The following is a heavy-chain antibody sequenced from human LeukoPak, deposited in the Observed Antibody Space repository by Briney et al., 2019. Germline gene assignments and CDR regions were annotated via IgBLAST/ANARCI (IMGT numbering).Heavy chain of an antibody. CDR2: TYYKSKWYN. V-gene: IGHV6-1*01. D-gene: IGHD5-12*01. CDR3: ARGDIALDY. Sequence: SQTLSLTCAISGDSVSTNSAAWNWLRQSPSRGLEWLGRTYYKSKWYNNYAVSVKSRITINPDTSKNQFSLHLNSVTPEDTAVYYCARGDIALDYWGQGAPVTVSS. CDR1: GDSVSTNSAA. J-gene: IGHJ4*02.